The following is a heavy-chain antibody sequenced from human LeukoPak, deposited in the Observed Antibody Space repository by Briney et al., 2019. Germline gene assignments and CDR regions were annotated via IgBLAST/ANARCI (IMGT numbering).Heavy chain of an antibody. V-gene: IGHV3-7*01. J-gene: IGHJ3*02. D-gene: IGHD1-26*01. CDR3: ARINSGRHLGDAFDI. Sequence: GGSLRLSCAASGFTFSSYSMNWVRQAPGKGLEWVANIKQDGSEKYYVDSVKGRFTISRDNAKNSLFLQMNNLRAEDTAVYYCARINSGRHLGDAFDIWGQGTTVTVSS. CDR2: IKQDGSEK. CDR1: GFTFSSYS.